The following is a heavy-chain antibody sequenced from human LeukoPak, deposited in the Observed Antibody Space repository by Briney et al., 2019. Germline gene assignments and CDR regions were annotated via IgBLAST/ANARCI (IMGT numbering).Heavy chain of an antibody. J-gene: IGHJ3*02. Sequence: SQTLSLTCAISGDSVSSNSAAWNWIRQSPSSGLEWLGRTYYRSKWYNEYAVSVKSRITINSDTSKNQFSLHLNSVTPEDTAVYYCARAHYYGSWSYDAFDIWGQGTMVTVSS. CDR3: ARAHYYGSWSYDAFDI. V-gene: IGHV6-1*01. CDR1: GDSVSSNSAA. CDR2: TYYRSKWYN. D-gene: IGHD3-10*01.